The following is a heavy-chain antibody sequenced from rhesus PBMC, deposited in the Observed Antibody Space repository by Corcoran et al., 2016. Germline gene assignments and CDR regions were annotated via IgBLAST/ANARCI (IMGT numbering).Heavy chain of an antibody. J-gene: IGHJ4*01. D-gene: IGHD6-19*01. CDR2: ISGSSGRT. Sequence: QVQLQESGPGLVKPSETLSLTCAVSGGSVRRSNWWSWIRQPPGKRLEWIGYISGSSGRTYYNPSLKSRVTISTDTSKNQFSLRLSSVTAADTAVYYCASGPANFDYWGQGVLVTVSS. CDR3: ASGPANFDY. V-gene: IGHV4-65*01. CDR1: GGSVRRSNW.